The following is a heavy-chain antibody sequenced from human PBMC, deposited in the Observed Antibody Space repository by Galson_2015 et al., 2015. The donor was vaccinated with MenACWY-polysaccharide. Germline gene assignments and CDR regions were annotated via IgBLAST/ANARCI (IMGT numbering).Heavy chain of an antibody. CDR1: GFTFSSYW. CDR3: VREGENAVAGTLDI. CDR2: INSDGST. J-gene: IGHJ3*02. V-gene: IGHV3-74*01. D-gene: IGHD6-19*01. Sequence: SLRLSCAASGFTFSSYWMNWVRQAPGKGLVWVSRINSDGSTSYADSVKGRFTMSRDNAKNTVHLQMNSLRAEDTAVYYCVREGENAVAGTLDIWGQGTMVTVSS.